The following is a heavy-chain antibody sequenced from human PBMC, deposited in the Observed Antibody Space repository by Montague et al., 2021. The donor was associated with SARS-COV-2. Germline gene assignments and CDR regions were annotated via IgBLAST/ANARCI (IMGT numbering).Heavy chain of an antibody. CDR1: GGSISSSSYY. Sequence: SETLSLTCTVSGGSISSSSYYWGWIRQPPGKGLEWIGSIYYSGSTYYNPSLKSRVTISVDTSKNQFSLKLSSVTAADTAVHYCARLPDLLLWFGEALDYWGQGTLVTVSS. J-gene: IGHJ4*02. CDR3: ARLPDLLLWFGEALDY. V-gene: IGHV4-39*01. D-gene: IGHD3-10*01. CDR2: IYYSGST.